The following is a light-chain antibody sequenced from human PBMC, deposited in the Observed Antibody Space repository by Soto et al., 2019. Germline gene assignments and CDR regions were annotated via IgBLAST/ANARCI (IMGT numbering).Light chain of an antibody. CDR1: QSVSSN. J-gene: IGKJ1*01. CDR2: GAS. V-gene: IGKV3-15*01. Sequence: EIVCTQSPATLSVSPGDRATLSCRASQSVSSNLAWYQQKPGQAPRLLIYGASTRATGIPARFSGSGSGTEFTLTISSLQSEDFAVYYCQQYNNWPWTFGQGTKVDIK. CDR3: QQYNNWPWT.